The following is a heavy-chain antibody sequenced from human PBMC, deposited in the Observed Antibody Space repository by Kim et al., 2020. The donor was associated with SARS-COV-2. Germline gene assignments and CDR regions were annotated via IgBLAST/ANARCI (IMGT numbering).Heavy chain of an antibody. CDR3: ARDLLSITMVRGVIDYYYGMDV. Sequence: ASVKVSCKASGYTFTGYYMHWVRQAPGQGLEWMGWINPNSGGTNYAQKFQGWVTMTRDTSISTAYMELSRLRSDDTAVYYCARDLLSITMVRGVIDYYYGMDVWGQGTTVTVSS. J-gene: IGHJ6*02. V-gene: IGHV1-2*04. D-gene: IGHD3-10*01. CDR2: INPNSGGT. CDR1: GYTFTGYY.